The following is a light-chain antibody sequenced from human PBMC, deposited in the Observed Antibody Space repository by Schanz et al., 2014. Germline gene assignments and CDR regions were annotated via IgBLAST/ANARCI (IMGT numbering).Light chain of an antibody. J-gene: IGKJ4*01. CDR3: LQHNTFPLT. CDR2: GAS. CDR1: QSITNN. V-gene: IGKV3-15*01. Sequence: EILMTQSPATLSVSPGERATLSCRASQSITNNLAWYQQKPGQAPRLLIYGASTRATGIPARFSGSGSGTDFTLTISSLQSEDIATYYCLQHNTFPLTFGGGTKVEIK.